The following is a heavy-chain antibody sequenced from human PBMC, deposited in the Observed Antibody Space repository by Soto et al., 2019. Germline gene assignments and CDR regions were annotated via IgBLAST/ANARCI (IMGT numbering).Heavy chain of an antibody. J-gene: IGHJ6*02. CDR2: ISSSGYI. CDR3: ARDCSGGSCYPGMDV. V-gene: IGHV3-21*01. D-gene: IGHD2-15*01. Sequence: PGGSLRLSSGSSGFNFNSYTMNWVRQAPGKRLEWLSSISSSGYIFSTDSVRGRFTISRDNAKNSVYLQINSLRAEDTAVYFCARDCSGGSCYPGMDVWGQGTTVTVSS. CDR1: GFNFNSYT.